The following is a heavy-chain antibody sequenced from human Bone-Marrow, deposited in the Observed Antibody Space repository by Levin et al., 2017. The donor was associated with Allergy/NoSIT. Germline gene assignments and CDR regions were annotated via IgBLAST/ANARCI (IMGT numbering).Heavy chain of an antibody. CDR3: LYGFDI. CDR1: GGSISSSSYY. Sequence: SETLSLTCTVSGGSISSSSYYWAWIRQPPGKGLEWIGSMSYSGSTYYSPSLKSRVTISVDTSKNHFSLKLSSVTAADTAVDYCLYGFDIWGQGTMVTVSS. V-gene: IGHV4-39*02. J-gene: IGHJ3*02. CDR2: MSYSGST.